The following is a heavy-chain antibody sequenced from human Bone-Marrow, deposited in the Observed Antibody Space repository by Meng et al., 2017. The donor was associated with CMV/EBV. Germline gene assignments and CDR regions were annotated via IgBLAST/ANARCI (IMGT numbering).Heavy chain of an antibody. CDR2: IYYSGST. D-gene: IGHD3-9*01. J-gene: IGHJ4*02. Sequence: QLQLQESGPGLVKPSETLSPTGTVSGGSISSSSYYWGWIRQPPGKGLEWIGSIYYSGSTYYNPSLKSRVTISVDTSKNQFSLKLSSVTAADTAVYYCARAEDDILTGYHNYWGQGTLVTVSS. CDR3: ARAEDDILTGYHNY. CDR1: GGSISSSSYY. V-gene: IGHV4-39*07.